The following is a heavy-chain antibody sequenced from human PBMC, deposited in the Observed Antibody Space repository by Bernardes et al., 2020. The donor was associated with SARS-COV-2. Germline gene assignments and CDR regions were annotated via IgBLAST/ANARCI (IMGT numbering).Heavy chain of an antibody. CDR3: ARGRTRLDV. V-gene: IGHV6-1*01. Sequence: SQTLSLTCAISGDSVSSDSGAWNWIRQSPSRGLVWLGRTYYRSKWYKDYALFVKSRIIINPDTPNNQFSLQLTSVTPEDTAVYYCARGRTRLDVWGQGTVVSVSS. CDR1: GDSVSSDSGA. D-gene: IGHD4-17*01. CDR2: TYYRSKWYK. J-gene: IGHJ3*01.